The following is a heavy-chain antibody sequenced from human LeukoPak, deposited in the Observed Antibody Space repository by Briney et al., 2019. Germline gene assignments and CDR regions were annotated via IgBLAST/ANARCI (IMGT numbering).Heavy chain of an antibody. V-gene: IGHV3-23*01. CDR2: ISASGHYI. Sequence: PGGSLRLSCEASGFTFGSFAMSWVRQAPGKGLEWLSGISASGHYIYNADSVKGRFTISRDNSKNTLYIEMNSLRAEDTAVYYCARDGSRGDYQFYFYMDVWGKGTTVTVSS. CDR1: GFTFGSFA. CDR3: ARDGSRGDYQFYFYMDV. J-gene: IGHJ6*03. D-gene: IGHD2-2*01.